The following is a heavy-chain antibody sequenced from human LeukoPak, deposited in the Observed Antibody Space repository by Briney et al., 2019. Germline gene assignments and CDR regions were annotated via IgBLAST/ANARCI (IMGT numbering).Heavy chain of an antibody. CDR2: IYQSGGT. Sequence: SETLSLTCTVSGYSISSGYYWGWIRQPPGKGLEWIGSIYQSGGTYYKPSLKSRVTISVDTSKNQFSLKLSSVTAADTAVYYCARDDYYYDTPSRAFDNWGQGTLVTVSS. CDR3: ARDDYYYDTPSRAFDN. D-gene: IGHD3-22*01. V-gene: IGHV4-38-2*02. CDR1: GYSISSGYY. J-gene: IGHJ4*02.